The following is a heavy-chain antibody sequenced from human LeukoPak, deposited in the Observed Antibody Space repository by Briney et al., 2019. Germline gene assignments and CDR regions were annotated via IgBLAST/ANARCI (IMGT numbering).Heavy chain of an antibody. CDR3: ARTNGGYEYN. J-gene: IGHJ4*02. V-gene: IGHV1-2*02. Sequence: ASVKVSCKASGYRFTGYYIHWVRQAPGQGLAWMGWINPYSGDTTYAQKFQGRLTLTREKSISKAYMEVSRLKSDDTAMYYCARTNGGYEYNWGQGTRVIVSS. CDR2: INPYSGDT. CDR1: GYRFTGYY. D-gene: IGHD5-12*01.